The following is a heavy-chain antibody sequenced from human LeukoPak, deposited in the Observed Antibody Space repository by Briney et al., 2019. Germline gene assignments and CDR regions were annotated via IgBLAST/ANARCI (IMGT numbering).Heavy chain of an antibody. CDR1: GFTFSNYA. CDR2: ISSIEGRI. CDR3: ARARRDCGGGTCFSYYFDN. Sequence: PGGSLRLSCAASGFTFSNYAIHWVRQAPGKGLECVSAISSIEGRIYYANSVKGRFTISRDNSKNMVFLQMGSLRAEDMAAYYCARARRDCGGGTCFSYYFDNWGQGTLVTVSP. V-gene: IGHV3-64*01. J-gene: IGHJ4*02. D-gene: IGHD2-15*01.